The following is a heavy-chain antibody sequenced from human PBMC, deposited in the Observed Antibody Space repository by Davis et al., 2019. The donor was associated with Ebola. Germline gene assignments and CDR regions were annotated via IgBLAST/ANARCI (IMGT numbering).Heavy chain of an antibody. CDR1: GFTFSSYS. J-gene: IGHJ4*02. Sequence: GGSLRLSCAASGFTFSSYSMNWVRQAPGKGLEWVSAVKGRFTISRDNSKNTLYLQMNSLRAEDTAVYYCAKLSRSSWYYADYWGQGTLVTVSS. V-gene: IGHV3-23*01. CDR3: AKLSRSSWYYADY. D-gene: IGHD6-13*01.